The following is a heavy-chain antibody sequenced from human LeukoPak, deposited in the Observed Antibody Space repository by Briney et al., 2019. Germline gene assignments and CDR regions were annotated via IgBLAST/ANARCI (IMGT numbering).Heavy chain of an antibody. CDR2: ISAYNGNT. CDR1: GYTFTSYG. V-gene: IGHV1-18*01. CDR3: ARDWFTRLGELSPDRAFDY. Sequence: SVKVSCKASGYTFTSYGISWVRQAPGQGLEWMGWISAYNGNTNYAQKLQGRVTMTTDTSTSTAYMELRSLRSDDTALYYCARDWFTRLGELSPDRAFDYWGQGTLVTVSS. J-gene: IGHJ4*02. D-gene: IGHD3-16*02.